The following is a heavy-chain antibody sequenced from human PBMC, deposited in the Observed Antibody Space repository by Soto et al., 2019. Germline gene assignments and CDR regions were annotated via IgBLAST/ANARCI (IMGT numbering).Heavy chain of an antibody. J-gene: IGHJ5*02. CDR1: GGSISSGDYY. CDR2: IYYSGST. CDR3: AGGLYCGGDCRNWFDP. D-gene: IGHD2-21*02. Sequence: SETLSLTCTVSGGSISSGDYYWSWIRQPPGKGREWIGYIYYSGSTYYNPSLKSRVTISVDTSKNQFSLKLSSVTAADTAVYYCAGGLYCGGDCRNWFDPWGQGTLVTVSS. V-gene: IGHV4-30-4*01.